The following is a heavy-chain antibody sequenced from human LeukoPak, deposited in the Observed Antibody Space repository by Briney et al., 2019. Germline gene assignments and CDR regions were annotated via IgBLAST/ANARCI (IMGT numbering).Heavy chain of an antibody. CDR3: ARHTARRDYDSSGYYYAFDI. V-gene: IGHV4-31*03. Sequence: SETLSLTCTVSGGSISSGGYSWSWIRQHPGEGLEWIGYIYYSGSTYYNPSLKSRVTISVDTSKNQFSLKLSSVTAADTAVYYCARHTARRDYDSSGYYYAFDIWGQGTMVTVSS. D-gene: IGHD3-22*01. J-gene: IGHJ3*02. CDR2: IYYSGST. CDR1: GGSISSGGYS.